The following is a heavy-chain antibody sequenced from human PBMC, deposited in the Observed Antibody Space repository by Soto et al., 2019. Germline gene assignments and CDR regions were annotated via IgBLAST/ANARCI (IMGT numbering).Heavy chain of an antibody. CDR3: ARDHPSGGDYYWYFDL. CDR1: GDSVSSNSAA. V-gene: IGHV6-1*01. CDR2: TYYRSKWYS. J-gene: IGHJ2*01. Sequence: KQSQTLSLTCAISGDSVSSNSAAWNWIRQSPSRGLEWLGRTYYRSKWYSDYAVSVKSRITINPDTSKNQFSLQLNSVTPEDTAVYYCARDHPSGGDYYWYFDLWGRGTLVTVSS. D-gene: IGHD2-21*01.